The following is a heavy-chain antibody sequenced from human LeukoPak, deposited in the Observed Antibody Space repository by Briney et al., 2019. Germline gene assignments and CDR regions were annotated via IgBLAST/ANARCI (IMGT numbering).Heavy chain of an antibody. Sequence: PSETLSLTCTVSSGSISGFYWSWIRQPAGKGLEWIGRKTTSGSTHYNPSLRSRITMSLDTSTNQFSLRLGAVTAADTAVYYCARDESITWDPPFDYWGPGILVTVSS. D-gene: IGHD3-3*02. V-gene: IGHV4-4*07. CDR2: KTTSGST. J-gene: IGHJ4*02. CDR1: SGSISGFY. CDR3: ARDESITWDPPFDY.